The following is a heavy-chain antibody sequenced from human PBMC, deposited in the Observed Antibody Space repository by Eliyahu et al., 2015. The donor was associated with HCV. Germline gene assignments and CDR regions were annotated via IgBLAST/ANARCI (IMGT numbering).Heavy chain of an antibody. CDR1: GGPIXTYY. J-gene: IGHJ5*02. Sequence: QVQLQESGPGLVKPSETLSLTCXVSGGPIXTYYWSWIRQPPGKGLEWIGYIHYRGSTNYNPSLKSRXTISVXTSKNQFSLILTSVTAADTAVYYCASGGGGIAVAGTGGWFDPWGQGTLVTVSS. V-gene: IGHV4-59*01. D-gene: IGHD6-19*01. CDR2: IHYRGST. CDR3: ASGGGGIAVAGTGGWFDP.